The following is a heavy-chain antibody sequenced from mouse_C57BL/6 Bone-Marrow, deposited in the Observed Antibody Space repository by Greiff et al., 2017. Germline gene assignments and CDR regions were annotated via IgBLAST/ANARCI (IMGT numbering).Heavy chain of an antibody. CDR1: GYAFTNYL. Sequence: QVQLQQSGAELVRPGTSVKVSCKASGYAFTNYLIEWVKQRPGQGLEWIGVINPGSGGTNYNEKFKGKAKLTADKSSSTAYMQLSSLTSEDSAVYFCARGGLRRRDWYFDVWGTGTTVTVSS. D-gene: IGHD2-2*01. J-gene: IGHJ1*03. CDR3: ARGGLRRRDWYFDV. V-gene: IGHV1-54*01. CDR2: INPGSGGT.